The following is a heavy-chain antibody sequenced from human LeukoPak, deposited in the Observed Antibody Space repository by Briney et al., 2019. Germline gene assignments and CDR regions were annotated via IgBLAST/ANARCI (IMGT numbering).Heavy chain of an antibody. CDR3: VGDALYSSTWYPGP. CDR2: IYYSGST. V-gene: IGHV4-30-4*08. J-gene: IGHJ5*02. CDR1: GGSISNNHYY. Sequence: SQTLSLTCTVSGGSISNNHYYWTWIRQPPGKGLEWIGYIYYSGSTYYNPSLKNRVSISVDTSKNQFSLKLSSVTAADTAVYYCVGDALYSSTWYPGPWGQGTLVTVSS. D-gene: IGHD2-2*01.